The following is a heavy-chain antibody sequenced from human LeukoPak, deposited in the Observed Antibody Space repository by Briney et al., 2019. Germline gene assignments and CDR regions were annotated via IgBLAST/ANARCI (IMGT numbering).Heavy chain of an antibody. CDR2: IDHSGST. Sequence: PSETLSLACAVYGGSFSGYYWSWVRQPPGKGLEWIGEIDHSGSTNYNPSLKSRVTISVETSKNQFSLKLSSVTAADTAVYYCTRGPLNSSGWYSYFDFWGQGTLVTVSS. V-gene: IGHV4-34*01. CDR3: TRGPLNSSGWYSYFDF. J-gene: IGHJ4*02. CDR1: GGSFSGYY. D-gene: IGHD6-19*01.